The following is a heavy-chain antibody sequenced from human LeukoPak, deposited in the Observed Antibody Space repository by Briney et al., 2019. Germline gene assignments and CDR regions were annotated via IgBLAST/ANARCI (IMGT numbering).Heavy chain of an antibody. J-gene: IGHJ4*02. CDR1: GGSISSSSYY. V-gene: IGHV4-39*07. CDR2: IYYSGST. Sequence: SETLSLTCTVSGGSISSSSYYWGWLRQPPGKGLEWIGSIYYSGSTYYNPSLKSRVTISVDTSKNQFSLKLSSVTAADTAVYYCARVWYGIAAAGYNFDYWGQGTLVTVSS. CDR3: ARVWYGIAAAGYNFDY. D-gene: IGHD6-13*01.